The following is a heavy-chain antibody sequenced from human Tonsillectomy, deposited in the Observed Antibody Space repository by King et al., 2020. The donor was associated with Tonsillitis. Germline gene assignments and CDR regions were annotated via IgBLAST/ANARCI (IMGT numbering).Heavy chain of an antibody. CDR2: IRSKAYGGTT. CDR1: GFTFGDYA. D-gene: IGHD2-21*01. Sequence: QLVETGGGLVQPGRSLRLSCTASGFTFGDYAMSWVRQAPGKGLEWVGFIRSKAYGGTTEYAASVKGRFTISRDDSKSIAYLQMNSLKTEDTAVYYCTVVIEGYFDYWGQGTLVTVSS. V-gene: IGHV3-49*04. CDR3: TVVIEGYFDY. J-gene: IGHJ4*02.